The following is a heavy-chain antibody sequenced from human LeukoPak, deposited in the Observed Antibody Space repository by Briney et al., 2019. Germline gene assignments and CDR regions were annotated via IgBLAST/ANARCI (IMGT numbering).Heavy chain of an antibody. V-gene: IGHV1-46*01. Sequence: ASVKVSCKASGYTFTSYYMHWVRQAPGQGLQWMGIINPSGGSTSYAQKFQGRVTMTRDTSTSTVYMELSSLRSEDTAAYYCARAKEGYYDSSGREGFDYWGQGTLVTVSS. CDR2: INPSGGST. J-gene: IGHJ4*02. D-gene: IGHD3-22*01. CDR1: GYTFTSYY. CDR3: ARAKEGYYDSSGREGFDY.